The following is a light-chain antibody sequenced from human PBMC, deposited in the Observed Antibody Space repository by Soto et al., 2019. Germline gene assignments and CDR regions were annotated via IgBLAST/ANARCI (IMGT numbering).Light chain of an antibody. CDR2: YDS. CDR1: NIGSKS. J-gene: IGLJ2*01. V-gene: IGLV3-21*04. Sequence: VLTQPPSVSVAPGKTARITCGGNNIGSKSVHWYQQKPGQAPVLVIYYDSDRPSGIPERFSGSNSGNTATLTISRVEAGDEADYYCQVWDSSSDRVVFGGGTKLTVL. CDR3: QVWDSSSDRVV.